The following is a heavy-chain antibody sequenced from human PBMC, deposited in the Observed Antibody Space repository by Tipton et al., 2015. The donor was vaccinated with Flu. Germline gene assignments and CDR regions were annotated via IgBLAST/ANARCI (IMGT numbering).Heavy chain of an antibody. CDR2: IYGSEST. CDR3: ARDLGGSDLYGVDV. J-gene: IGHJ6*02. CDR1: GDTMNHYY. Sequence: TLSLTCNVFGDTMNHYYWSWVRQPAGKGLEWIGRIYGSESTNFNNPSLKSRVTLSLDASKNHFSLTLTSVTAADTAVYYCARDLGGSDLYGVDVWGQGTTVIVSS. D-gene: IGHD3-16*01. V-gene: IGHV4-4*07.